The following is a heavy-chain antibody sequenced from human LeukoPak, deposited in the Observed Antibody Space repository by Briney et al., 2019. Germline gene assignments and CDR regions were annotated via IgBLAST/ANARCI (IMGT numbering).Heavy chain of an antibody. CDR2: MNPNSGNT. CDR3: ARGQKVRGRLTYYYYYYMDV. Sequence: GASVKVSCKASGGTFSSYDINWVRQATGQGLEWMGWMNPNSGNTGYAQKFQGRVTMTRNTSISTAYMELSSLRSEDTAVYYCARGQKVRGRLTYYYYYYMDVWGKGTTVTISS. CDR1: GGTFSSYD. V-gene: IGHV1-8*02. J-gene: IGHJ6*03. D-gene: IGHD3-16*01.